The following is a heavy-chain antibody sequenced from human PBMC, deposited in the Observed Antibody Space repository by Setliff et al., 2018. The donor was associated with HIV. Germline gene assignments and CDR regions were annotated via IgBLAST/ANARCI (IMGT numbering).Heavy chain of an antibody. CDR3: ARRGVGTSDAFDL. CDR1: GYTFTGYY. J-gene: IGHJ3*01. V-gene: IGHV1-2*06. Sequence: GASVKVSCKASGYTFTGYYIHWVRQAPGQGLEWEGRINPNSGDTNYAQKFQGRVTMTRDTSINTAYMDLGRLRSDDTAVYYCARRGVGTSDAFDLWGQGTMVTVSS. CDR2: INPNSGDT. D-gene: IGHD2-8*01.